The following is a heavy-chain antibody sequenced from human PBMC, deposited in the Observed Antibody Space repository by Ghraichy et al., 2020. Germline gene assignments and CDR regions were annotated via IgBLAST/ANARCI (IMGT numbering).Heavy chain of an antibody. CDR1: GYTLTELS. Sequence: ASVKVSCKVSGYTLTELSMHWVRQAPGKGLEWMGGFDPEDGETIYAQKFQGRVTMTEDTSTDTAYMELSSLRSEDTTVYYCETADSGSYHRLYYFDYWGQGTLVTVSS. J-gene: IGHJ4*02. CDR2: FDPEDGET. V-gene: IGHV1-24*01. CDR3: ETADSGSYHRLYYFDY. D-gene: IGHD1-26*01.